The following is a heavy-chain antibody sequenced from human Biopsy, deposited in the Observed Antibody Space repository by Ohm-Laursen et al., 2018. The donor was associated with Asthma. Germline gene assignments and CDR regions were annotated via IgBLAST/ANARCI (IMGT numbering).Heavy chain of an antibody. V-gene: IGHV4-34*01. CDR3: ARITNDRIAAAGRYYYYGMDV. J-gene: IGHJ6*02. CDR2: INHSGST. D-gene: IGHD6-13*01. CDR1: GGSFSGYY. Sequence: SDTLSLTCVVYGGSFSGYYWSWIHQPPGKGLEWIGEINHSGSTNYNPSLKSRVTISVDTSKNQFSLKLSSVTAADTAVYYCARITNDRIAAAGRYYYYGMDVWGQGTTVTVSS.